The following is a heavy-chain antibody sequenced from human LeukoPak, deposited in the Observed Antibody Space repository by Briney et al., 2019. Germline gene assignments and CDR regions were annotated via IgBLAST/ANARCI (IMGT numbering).Heavy chain of an antibody. J-gene: IGHJ5*02. CDR3: ARVGKSYDALTGYMYNWFDP. CDR2: INPNSGGT. D-gene: IGHD3-9*01. Sequence: GASVKVSCKASGYTFTGYYMHWVRQAPGQGLEWMGWINPNSGGTNYAQKFQGRVTMTRDTSISTAYMELSRLRSDDTAVYYCARVGKSYDALTGYMYNWFDPWGQGTLVTVSS. V-gene: IGHV1-2*02. CDR1: GYTFTGYY.